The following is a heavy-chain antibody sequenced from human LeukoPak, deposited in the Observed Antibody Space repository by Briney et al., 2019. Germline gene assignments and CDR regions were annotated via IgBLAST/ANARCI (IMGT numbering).Heavy chain of an antibody. CDR3: ATLRPRQQLVVDH. J-gene: IGHJ4*02. CDR1: GFTFSSYE. Sequence: GGSLRLSCAASGFTFSSYEMHWVRQAPGKGPEWVSYISGSGNTKYYADSVKGRFTISRDNALNSLHLQMSSLRDEDTAVYYCATLRPRQQLVVDHWGQGTLVTVSS. V-gene: IGHV3-48*03. D-gene: IGHD6-13*01. CDR2: ISGSGNTK.